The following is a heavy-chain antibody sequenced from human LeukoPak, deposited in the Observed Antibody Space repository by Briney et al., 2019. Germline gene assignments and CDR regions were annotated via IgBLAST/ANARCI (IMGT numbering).Heavy chain of an antibody. D-gene: IGHD3-10*01. CDR1: GYTFSSSH. CDR3: ARAGVNYYYYMDV. J-gene: IGHJ6*03. V-gene: IGHV1-46*01. Sequence: GASVKVSCKASGYTFSSSHIHWVRQAPGQGLEWMGIINPSGGSATHAQKFQGRVIMTSDTSTSTVYMELSSLRSEDTAVYYCARAGVNYYYYMDVWGKGTTVTISS. CDR2: INPSGGSA.